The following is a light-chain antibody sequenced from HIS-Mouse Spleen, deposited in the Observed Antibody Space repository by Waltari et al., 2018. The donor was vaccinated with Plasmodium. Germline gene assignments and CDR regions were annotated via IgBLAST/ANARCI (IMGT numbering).Light chain of an antibody. CDR3: NSRDSSGNHQV. CDR2: GKN. J-gene: IGLJ3*02. CDR1: SLSSYY. V-gene: IGLV3-19*01. Sequence: SSELTQDPTVSVALGQTVRITRQGDSLSSYYASRYEQKPGQAPVFVIAGKNNRPSGIPDRFPGSSSGNTASVTITGAQAEDGADYYCNSRDSSGNHQVFGGGTKLTVL.